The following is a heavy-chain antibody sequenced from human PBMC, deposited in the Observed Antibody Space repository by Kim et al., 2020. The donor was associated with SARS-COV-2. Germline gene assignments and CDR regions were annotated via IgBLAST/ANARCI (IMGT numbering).Heavy chain of an antibody. CDR1: GDSTRSSY. CDR2: VHDSGST. CDR3: ARALGALDF. J-gene: IGHJ4*02. Sequence: SETLSLTCTVSGDSTRSSYWTWIRQTPGKGLEWIGYVHDSGSTSYNPSLKSRVTISVDTSKRQFSLKLRSVIAADTAVYYCARALGALDFLGRGTLVT. V-gene: IGHV4-59*13. D-gene: IGHD4-17*01.